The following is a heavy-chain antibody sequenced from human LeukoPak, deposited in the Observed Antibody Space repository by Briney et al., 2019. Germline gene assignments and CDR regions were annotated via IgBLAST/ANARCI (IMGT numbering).Heavy chain of an antibody. Sequence: GGSLRLSCTGSGFTSGFIFNNAWMSWVRQAPGKGLEWVGRIKSKIAGRATDYAAPVKGRFIISRDDSKNTMYLQMNSLKIDDTAVYYCAETGGDGHWGQGTLVTVSS. CDR1: GFTSGFIFNNAW. V-gene: IGHV3-15*01. CDR3: AETGGDGH. D-gene: IGHD2-21*02. J-gene: IGHJ4*02. CDR2: IKSKIAGRAT.